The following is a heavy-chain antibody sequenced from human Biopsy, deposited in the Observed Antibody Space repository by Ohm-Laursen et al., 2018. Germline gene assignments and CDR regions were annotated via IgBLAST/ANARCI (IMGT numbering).Heavy chain of an antibody. V-gene: IGHV4-59*12. Sequence: SQTLSLTCTVSGCPIDSYYWSWIRQPPGKALEWIGYIYFTGRTIYNPSLKSRVTMSVNTSKQQFSLRRSSVTAADTAVYYCASAGYNPDWNFDLWGRGTRVTVSS. CDR3: ASAGYNPDWNFDL. J-gene: IGHJ2*01. CDR2: IYFTGRT. CDR1: GCPIDSYY. D-gene: IGHD5-24*01.